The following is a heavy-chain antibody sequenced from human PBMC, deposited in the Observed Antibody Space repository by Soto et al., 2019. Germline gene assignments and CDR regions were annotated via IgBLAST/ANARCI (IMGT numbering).Heavy chain of an antibody. CDR2: TYYRSKWYN. Sequence: SQTLSLTCAISGDSVSSNSAAWNWIRQSPSRGLEWLGRTYYRSKWYNDYAVSVKSRITINPDTSKNQFSLQLNSVTPEDTAVYYCARGVKDYDILTGANWFDPWGQGTLVTVS. V-gene: IGHV6-1*01. CDR3: ARGVKDYDILTGANWFDP. D-gene: IGHD3-9*01. J-gene: IGHJ5*02. CDR1: GDSVSSNSAA.